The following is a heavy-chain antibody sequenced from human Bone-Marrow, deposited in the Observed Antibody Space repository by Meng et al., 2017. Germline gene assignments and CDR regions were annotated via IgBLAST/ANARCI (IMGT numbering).Heavy chain of an antibody. D-gene: IGHD5-12*01. V-gene: IGHV1-8*03. Sequence: ASVKVSCKASGYTFTSYDINWVRQATGQGLEWMGWMNPNSGNTGYAQKFQGRVTITRNTSISTAYMELSSLRSEDTAVYYCVRGSDGGYDFDYWGQGTLVTVSS. CDR2: MNPNSGNT. CDR3: VRGSDGGYDFDY. J-gene: IGHJ4*02. CDR1: GYTFTSYD.